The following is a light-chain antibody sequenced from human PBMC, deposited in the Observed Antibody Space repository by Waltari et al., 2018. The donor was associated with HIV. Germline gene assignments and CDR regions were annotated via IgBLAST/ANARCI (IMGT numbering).Light chain of an antibody. CDR1: SSDVGGSNL. CDR3: CAYAGSTTYVI. J-gene: IGLJ2*01. Sequence: QSALTQPASVSGSPGQSIPISCPGASSDVGGSNLVSWYQQHPGKAPKLMIYEVSKRPSGVSNRFSGSKSGNTASLTISGLQAEDEADYYCCAYAGSTTYVIFGGGTKLTVL. V-gene: IGLV2-23*02. CDR2: EVS.